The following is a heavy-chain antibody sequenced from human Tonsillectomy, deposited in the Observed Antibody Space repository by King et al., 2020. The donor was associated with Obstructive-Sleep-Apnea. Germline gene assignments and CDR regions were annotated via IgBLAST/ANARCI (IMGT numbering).Heavy chain of an antibody. V-gene: IGHV1-46*01. D-gene: IGHD3-22*01. Sequence: QLVQSGAEVKKPGASVKVSCKASGYTFTSYYMHWVRQAPGQGLEWMGIINPSGGITTYAQKFQGRVTMTRDTSTRTVYMELSSLRSEDTAVYYCARDKKKKDNDDSSGNPDAFDIWGQGTMVTVSS. CDR1: GYTFTSYY. CDR3: ARDKKKKDNDDSSGNPDAFDI. J-gene: IGHJ3*02. CDR2: INPSGGIT.